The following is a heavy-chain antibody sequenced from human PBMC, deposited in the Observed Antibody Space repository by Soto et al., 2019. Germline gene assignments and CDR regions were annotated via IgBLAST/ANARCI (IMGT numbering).Heavy chain of an antibody. CDR3: SKAAYSRPSHYSVMEV. V-gene: IGHV3-30*18. CDR2: ISYDGSNK. D-gene: IGHD6-13*01. J-gene: IGHJ6*03. CDR1: TCRNHG. Sequence: TCRNHGMSLILPKQGKGLEWVAVISYDGSNKYYADSVKGRFTISRDNSKNTLYLQMNSLRAEDTAVYYCSKAAYSRPSHYSVMEVWGNGTTVTV.